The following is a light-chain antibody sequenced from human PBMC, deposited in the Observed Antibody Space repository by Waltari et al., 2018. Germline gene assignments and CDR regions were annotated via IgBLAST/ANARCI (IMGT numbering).Light chain of an antibody. J-gene: IGKJ2*01. CDR2: AAS. CDR3: QQYYSTLLYT. CDR1: QGISNS. Sequence: DIQMTQSPSSLSASVGDRVTITCRASQGISNSLAWYQQKPGKAPKLLLYAASRLESGVPSRFSGSGSGTDYTLTISSLQPEDFATYYCQQYYSTLLYTFGQGTKLKI. V-gene: IGKV1-NL1*01.